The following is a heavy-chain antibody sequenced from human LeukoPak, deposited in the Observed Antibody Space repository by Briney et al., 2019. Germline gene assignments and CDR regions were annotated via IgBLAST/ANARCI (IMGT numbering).Heavy chain of an antibody. Sequence: SETLSLTCTVSGGSISSYYWSSIRQPAGKGLEWIGRIYTSGSTNYNPSLKSRVTMSVDTSKNQFSLKLSSVTAADTAVYYCASMEVAGTGRDYWGQGTLVTVSS. CDR3: ASMEVAGTGRDY. J-gene: IGHJ4*02. V-gene: IGHV4-4*07. CDR1: GGSISSYY. D-gene: IGHD6-19*01. CDR2: IYTSGST.